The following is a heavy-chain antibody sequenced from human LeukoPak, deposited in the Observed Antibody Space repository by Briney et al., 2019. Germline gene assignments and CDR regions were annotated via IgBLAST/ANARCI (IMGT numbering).Heavy chain of an antibody. CDR3: ARVLHNPGY. CDR1: GFTFSSYE. J-gene: IGHJ4*02. V-gene: IGHV3-48*03. D-gene: IGHD1-1*01. CDR2: ISSSGTTM. Sequence: GGSLRLSCAASGFTFSSYEMNWVRQAPGKGLEWVSYISSSGTTMYYADSVKGRFTISRDNAKHSLYLQMDSLRAEDSAVYYCARVLHNPGYWGQGTLVTVSS.